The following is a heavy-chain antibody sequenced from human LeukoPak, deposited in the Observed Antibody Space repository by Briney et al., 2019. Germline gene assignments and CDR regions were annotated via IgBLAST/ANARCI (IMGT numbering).Heavy chain of an antibody. J-gene: IGHJ4*02. Sequence: ASVKVSCKASGYTFTSYAMNWVRQAPGQGLEWMGWINTNTGNPTYAQGFTGRFVFSLDTSVSTAYLQISSLKAEDTAVYYCARVPRELSLLGLWLEEYYFDYWGQGTLVTASS. CDR1: GYTFTSYA. V-gene: IGHV7-4-1*02. D-gene: IGHD3-16*02. CDR3: ARVPRELSLLGLWLEEYYFDY. CDR2: INTNTGNP.